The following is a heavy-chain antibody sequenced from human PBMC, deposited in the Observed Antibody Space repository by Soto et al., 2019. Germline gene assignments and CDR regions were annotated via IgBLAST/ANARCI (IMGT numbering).Heavy chain of an antibody. V-gene: IGHV1-69*13. J-gene: IGHJ3*02. D-gene: IGHD2-2*01. CDR3: YGSDIVVVPAANEGGDAFDI. CDR2: IIPIFGTA. Sequence: ASVKVSCKASGGTFSSYAISWVRQAPGQGLEWMGGIIPIFGTANYAQKFQGRVTITADESTSTAYMELSSLRSEDTAVYYCYGSDIVVVPAANEGGDAFDIWGQGTMVTVSS. CDR1: GGTFSSYA.